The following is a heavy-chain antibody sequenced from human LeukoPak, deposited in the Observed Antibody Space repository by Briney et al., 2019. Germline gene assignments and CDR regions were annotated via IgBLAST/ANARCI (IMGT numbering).Heavy chain of an antibody. J-gene: IGHJ3*02. D-gene: IGHD3-9*01. V-gene: IGHV3-21*01. Sequence: GGSLRLSCAASGFTFSIHSMDWVRQAPGKGLEWVSSISSSRSSYIYYADSVKGRFTVSRDNAENSLYLQMNSLRAEDTAVYYCARDLPFFDPSHKLGAFDIWGRGTLVTVSS. CDR1: GFTFSIHS. CDR2: ISSSRSSYI. CDR3: ARDLPFFDPSHKLGAFDI.